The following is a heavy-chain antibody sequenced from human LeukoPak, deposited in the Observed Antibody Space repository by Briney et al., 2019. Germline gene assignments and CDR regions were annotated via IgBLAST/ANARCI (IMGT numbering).Heavy chain of an antibody. D-gene: IGHD1-7*01. J-gene: IGHJ6*02. CDR2: IYYSGST. V-gene: IGHV4-59*01. CDR3: ARDNWNYGSSMDV. Sequence: SETLSLTCTVSGGSISSYYWSWIRQPPGKGLEWIGYIYYSGSTNYNPSLKSRVTMSVDTSKNQFSLKLSSVTAADTAVYYCARDNWNYGSSMDVWGQGTTVTVSS. CDR1: GGSISSYY.